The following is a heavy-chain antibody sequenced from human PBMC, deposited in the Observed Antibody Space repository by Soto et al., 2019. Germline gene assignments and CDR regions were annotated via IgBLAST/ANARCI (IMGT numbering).Heavy chain of an antibody. CDR3: ARQGLYSNYFDY. CDR2: VYPSDSDV. CDR1: GYRSSSSW. D-gene: IGHD4-4*01. J-gene: IGHJ4*02. V-gene: IGHV5-51*01. Sequence: GESLKISCRGTGYRSSSSWIGWVRQKPGKGLEWLGNVYPSDSDVRYSPAFQGQVTISADKSISTAYLQWSSLKASDTAIYYCARQGLYSNYFDYWGQGTLVTVSS.